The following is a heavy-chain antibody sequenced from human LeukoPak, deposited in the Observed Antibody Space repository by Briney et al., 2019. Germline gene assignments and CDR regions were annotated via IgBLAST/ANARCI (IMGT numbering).Heavy chain of an antibody. Sequence: GGSLRLSCAVSGLTVSSSHMSWVRQAPGKGLEWASVIYSGGGTYYAASVKGRFTISRDNSKNTVSLQMNSLRAEDTAVYYCARVDHYYDSSGYYGAFDYWGQGTLVTVSS. CDR1: GLTVSSSH. CDR3: ARVDHYYDSSGYYGAFDY. CDR2: IYSGGGT. D-gene: IGHD3-22*01. J-gene: IGHJ4*02. V-gene: IGHV3-66*01.